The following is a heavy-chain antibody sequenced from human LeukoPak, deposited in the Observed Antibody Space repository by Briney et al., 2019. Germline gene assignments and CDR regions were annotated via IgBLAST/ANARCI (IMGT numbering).Heavy chain of an antibody. Sequence: SQTLSLTCTVSGGSISSYYWSWIRQPPGKGLEWIGYIYYSGSTNYNPSLKSRVTISVDTSKNQFSLKLSSVTAADTAVYYCARAAAGFDYWGQGTLVTVSS. CDR1: GGSISSYY. J-gene: IGHJ4*02. CDR3: ARAAAGFDY. CDR2: IYYSGST. V-gene: IGHV4-59*01. D-gene: IGHD6-13*01.